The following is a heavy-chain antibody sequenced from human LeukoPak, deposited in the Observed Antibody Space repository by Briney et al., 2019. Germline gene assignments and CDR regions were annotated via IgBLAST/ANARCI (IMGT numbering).Heavy chain of an antibody. CDR3: ARDFSALLRSQVGY. CDR1: GYTFASYY. CDR2: INPSGGST. V-gene: IGHV1-46*01. J-gene: IGHJ4*02. D-gene: IGHD3-3*01. Sequence: ASVTVSCTASGYTFASYYLHWVRQAPGQGLEWMGIINPSGGSTSYAQRFQGSITMTRDMSTSTVYMELSSLRSEDTAVYYCARDFSALLRSQVGYWGQGTLVTVSS.